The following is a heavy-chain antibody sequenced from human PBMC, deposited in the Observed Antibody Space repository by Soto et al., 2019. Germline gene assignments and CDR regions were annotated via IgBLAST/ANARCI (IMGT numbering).Heavy chain of an antibody. CDR2: ISSSSSTI. D-gene: IGHD3-22*01. Sequence: GGSLRLSCAASGFTFSSYSMNWVRQAPGKGLEWVSYISSSSSTIYYADSVKGRFTISRDNAKNSLYLQMNSLRDEDTAVYYCAIDGSNYYYDSSGYSYDAFDIWGQGTMVTVSS. CDR1: GFTFSSYS. J-gene: IGHJ3*02. CDR3: AIDGSNYYYDSSGYSYDAFDI. V-gene: IGHV3-48*02.